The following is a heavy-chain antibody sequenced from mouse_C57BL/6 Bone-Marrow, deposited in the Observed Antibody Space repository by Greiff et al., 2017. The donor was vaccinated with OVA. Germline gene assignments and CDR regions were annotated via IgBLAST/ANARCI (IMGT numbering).Heavy chain of an antibody. CDR2: INPGSGGT. D-gene: IGHD2-4*01. CDR1: GYAFTNYL. CDR3: ARERDFEYEGGYFDV. J-gene: IGHJ1*03. V-gene: IGHV1-54*01. Sequence: QVQLQQSGAELVRPGTSVKVSCKASGYAFTNYLIEWVKQRPGQGLEWIGVINPGSGGTNYNEKFKGKATLTADKSSSTAYMQLSSLTSEDSAVYFCARERDFEYEGGYFDVWGTGTTVTVSS.